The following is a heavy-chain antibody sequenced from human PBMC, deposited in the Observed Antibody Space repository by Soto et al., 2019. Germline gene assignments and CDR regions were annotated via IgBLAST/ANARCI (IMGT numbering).Heavy chain of an antibody. CDR2: ISYDGSNK. V-gene: IGHV3-30-3*01. Sequence: QVQLVESGGGVVQPGRSLRRSCAASGFTFSSYAMHWVRQAPGTGLEWVAVISYDGSNKYYADSVKGRFTISRDNSKNTLYLQMNSLRAEDTAVYYCARDEIAVAGRFAYWGQGTLVTVSA. D-gene: IGHD6-19*01. J-gene: IGHJ4*02. CDR1: GFTFSSYA. CDR3: ARDEIAVAGRFAY.